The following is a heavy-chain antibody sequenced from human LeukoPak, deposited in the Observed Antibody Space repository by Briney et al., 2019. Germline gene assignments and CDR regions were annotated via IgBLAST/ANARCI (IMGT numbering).Heavy chain of an antibody. J-gene: IGHJ4*02. CDR1: GFTFSSYS. CDR2: ISSSSSYI. CDR3: ASAFWSGYIDY. D-gene: IGHD3-3*01. Sequence: PGGSLRLSCAASGFTFSSYSMNWVRQAPGKGLEWVSSISSSSSYIYYADSVKGRFTTSRDNAKNSLYLQINSLRAEDTAVYYCASAFWSGYIDYWGQGTLVTVSS. V-gene: IGHV3-21*01.